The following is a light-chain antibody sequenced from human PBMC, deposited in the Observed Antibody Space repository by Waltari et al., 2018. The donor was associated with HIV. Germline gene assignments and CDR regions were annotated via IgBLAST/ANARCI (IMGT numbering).Light chain of an antibody. V-gene: IGKV3-11*01. CDR2: DTS. J-gene: IGKJ2*01. CDR1: QSVYSF. CDR3: QQRADWPPMYT. Sequence: IVSTQSPGTLSLFPGERATLSCRASQSVYSFLAWHQQTPGQAPRLLIYDTSARAPGVPARVSGSGSGTDFTLTISSLEPEDFAFYYCQQRADWPPMYTFGQGTKLEI.